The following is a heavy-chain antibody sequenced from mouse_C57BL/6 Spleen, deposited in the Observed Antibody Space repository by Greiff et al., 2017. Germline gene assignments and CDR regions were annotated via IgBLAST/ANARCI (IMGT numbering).Heavy chain of an antibody. J-gene: IGHJ3*01. Sequence: EVHLVESGGDLVKPGGSLKLSCAASGFTFSSYGMSWVRQTPDKRLEWVATISSGGSYTYYPDSVKGRFTISRDNAKNTLYLQMSSLKSEDTAMYYCARLDDYDSAWFAYWGQGTLVTVSA. CDR2: ISSGGSYT. CDR3: ARLDDYDSAWFAY. CDR1: GFTFSSYG. D-gene: IGHD2-4*01. V-gene: IGHV5-6*01.